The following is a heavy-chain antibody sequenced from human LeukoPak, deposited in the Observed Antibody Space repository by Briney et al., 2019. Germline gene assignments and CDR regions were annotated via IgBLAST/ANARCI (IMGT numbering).Heavy chain of an antibody. J-gene: IGHJ4*02. D-gene: IGHD4-11*01. CDR1: GYTFTGYY. CDR2: IIPIFGTA. V-gene: IGHV1-69*05. CDR3: ARDLNSNYEGFDY. Sequence: ASVKVSCKASGYTFTGYYMHWVRQAPGQGLEWMGGIIPIFGTANYAQKFQGRVTITTDESTSTAYMELSSLRSEDTAVYYCARDLNSNYEGFDYWGQGTPVTVSS.